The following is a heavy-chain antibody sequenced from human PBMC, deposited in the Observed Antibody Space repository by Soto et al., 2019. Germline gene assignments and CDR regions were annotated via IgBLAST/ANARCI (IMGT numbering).Heavy chain of an antibody. V-gene: IGHV3-30-3*01. Sequence: GGSLRLSCAASGFTFSSYAMHWFRQAPGKGLEWVAVISYDGSNKYYADSVKGRFTISRDNSKNTLYLQMNSMRAEDTAVYYCARADSSSWYSPGYYGMDVWGQGTTVTVSS. CDR2: ISYDGSNK. J-gene: IGHJ6*02. CDR3: ARADSSSWYSPGYYGMDV. CDR1: GFTFSSYA. D-gene: IGHD6-13*01.